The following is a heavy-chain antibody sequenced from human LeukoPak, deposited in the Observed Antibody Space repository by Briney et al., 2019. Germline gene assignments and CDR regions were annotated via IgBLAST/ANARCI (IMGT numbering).Heavy chain of an antibody. CDR3: ARDGRFGRYV. CDR1: GFTFSSYW. D-gene: IGHD3-16*01. CDR2: VKQDGSEK. J-gene: IGHJ6*02. Sequence: GGSLRLSCAASGFTFSSYWMSWVRQAPGKGLEWVANVKQDGSEKKYMDSVEGRFTISRDNAKNSLYLQMNSLRVEDTGVYYCARDGRFGRYVWGQGTTVTVSS. V-gene: IGHV3-7*01.